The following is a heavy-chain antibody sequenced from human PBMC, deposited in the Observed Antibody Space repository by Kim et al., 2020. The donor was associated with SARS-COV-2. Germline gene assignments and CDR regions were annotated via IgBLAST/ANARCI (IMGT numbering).Heavy chain of an antibody. D-gene: IGHD3-10*01. J-gene: IGHJ4*02. CDR3: AREFFYGSGSSRPLDY. CDR2: TYYRSKWYN. Sequence: SQTLSLTCAISGDSVSSNSAAWNWIRQSPSRGLEWLGRTYYRSKWYNDYAVSVKSRITINPDTSKNQFSLQLNSVTPEDTAVYYCAREFFYGSGSSRPLDYWGQGTLVTVSS. CDR1: GDSVSSNSAA. V-gene: IGHV6-1*01.